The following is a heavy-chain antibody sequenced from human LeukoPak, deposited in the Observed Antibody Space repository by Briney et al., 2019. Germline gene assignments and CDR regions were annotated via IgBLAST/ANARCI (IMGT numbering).Heavy chain of an antibody. CDR3: AASNDIWSDDDAFDI. V-gene: IGHV3-74*01. J-gene: IGHJ3*02. D-gene: IGHD1-1*01. CDR1: EFTFSSYS. Sequence: PGGSLRLSCAASEFTFSSYSMNWVRQAPGKGLVWVSRINSDGSSTSYADSVKGRFTISRDNAKNTLYLQMNSLRAEDTAVYYCAASNDIWSDDDAFDIWGQGTMVTVSS. CDR2: INSDGSST.